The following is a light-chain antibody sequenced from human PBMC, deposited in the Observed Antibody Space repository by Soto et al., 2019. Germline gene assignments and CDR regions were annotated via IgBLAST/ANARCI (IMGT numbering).Light chain of an antibody. CDR1: SSDVGGYNY. Sequence: QSALTQPASVSGLPGQSIAITCTGTSSDVGGYNYVSWFQQQAGKAPKLLIYEVNYRPSGGSDRFSGSKYGTTASLTISGLRAEDEADYYCGSYTPTKNCVCGTGTKVNVL. CDR2: EVN. CDR3: GSYTPTKNCV. J-gene: IGLJ1*01. V-gene: IGLV2-14*01.